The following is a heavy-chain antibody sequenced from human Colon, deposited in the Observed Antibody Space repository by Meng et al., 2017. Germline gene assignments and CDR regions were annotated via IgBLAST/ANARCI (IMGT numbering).Heavy chain of an antibody. V-gene: IGHV3-11*01. Sequence: QVQLVESGGGLVKHGGSLRLSCEVSGFTLTNYYMNWIRQAPGKGLETISYISNSGNTIYYADSVKGRFTISRDDAKNALFLQMDSLRAEDTAVYYCVRDDGATSSFDSWGQGTLVTVSS. J-gene: IGHJ4*02. D-gene: IGHD4/OR15-4a*01. CDR1: GFTLTNYY. CDR2: ISNSGNTI. CDR3: VRDDGATSSFDS.